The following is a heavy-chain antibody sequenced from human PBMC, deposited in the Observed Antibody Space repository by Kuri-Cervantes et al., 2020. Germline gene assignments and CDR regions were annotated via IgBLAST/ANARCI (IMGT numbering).Heavy chain of an antibody. J-gene: IGHJ1*01. V-gene: IGHV4-34*01. CDR2: INHSGRT. Sequence: ESLKISCHVYGGSFSDYYWSWIRQPPGKGLEWIGEINHSGRTNYNPSLESRVAISLDTSKNQFSLKLTSVTAADTAVYYCAREELLVYFQYWGQGTLVTVSS. CDR1: GGSFSDYY. D-gene: IGHD1-26*01. CDR3: AREELLVYFQY.